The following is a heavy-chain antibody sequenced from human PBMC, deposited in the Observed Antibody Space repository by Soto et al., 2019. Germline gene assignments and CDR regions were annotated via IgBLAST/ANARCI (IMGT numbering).Heavy chain of an antibody. CDR3: AREGVAAHYYYYYYMDV. D-gene: IGHD2-15*01. J-gene: IGHJ6*03. CDR2: MNPNSGNT. CDR1: GYTFTSYD. Sequence: QVQLVQSGAEVKKPGASVKVSCKASGYTFTSYDINWVRQATGQGLEWMGWMNPNSGNTGYAQKFQGRVTMTRNTSISTAYMELSSLRSEDTAVCYCAREGVAAHYYYYYYMDVWGKGTTVTVSS. V-gene: IGHV1-8*01.